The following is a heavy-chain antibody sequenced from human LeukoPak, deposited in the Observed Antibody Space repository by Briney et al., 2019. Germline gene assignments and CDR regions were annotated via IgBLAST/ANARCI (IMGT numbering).Heavy chain of an antibody. J-gene: IGHJ5*02. CDR3: AGESTYNWFDP. D-gene: IGHD3-10*01. CDR2: IYTSGST. V-gene: IGHV4-4*07. Sequence: SETLSLTCTVSGGSISSYYWSWIRQPAGKGLEWIGRIYTSGSTNYNPSLKSRVTMSVDTSKDQFSLRLSSVTAADTAVYYCAGESTYNWFDPWGQGTLVTVSS. CDR1: GGSISSYY.